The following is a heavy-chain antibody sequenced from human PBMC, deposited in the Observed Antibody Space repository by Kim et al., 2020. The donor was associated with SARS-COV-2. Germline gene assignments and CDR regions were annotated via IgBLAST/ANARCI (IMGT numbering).Heavy chain of an antibody. J-gene: IGHJ5*02. CDR2: IYLGDSDL. D-gene: IGHD1-26*01. V-gene: IGHV5-51*01. CDR1: GDTSTNYW. CDR3: AEVRSGRGAGWFGP. Sequence: GESLKISCKGSGDTSTNYWIAWVRQMPGKGLEWIGIIYLGDSDLRYSPPFEGQVTISADKSIRTAYLQWSSLKASDTAMYYCAEVRSGRGAGWFGPWGQGTLVTVSS.